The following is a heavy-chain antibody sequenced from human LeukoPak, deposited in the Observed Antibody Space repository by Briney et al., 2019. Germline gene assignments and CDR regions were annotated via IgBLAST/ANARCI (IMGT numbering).Heavy chain of an antibody. J-gene: IGHJ4*02. CDR2: ISDSGSSI. Sequence: PGGSLRLSCAASGFTFSDYYMSWIRQAPGKGLEWVSYISDSGSSIYYADSVEGRFTISRDNAKDSLYLQMNSLRAEDTAVYYCARDGWLYDFWSGPSDYWGRGTLVTVSS. CDR1: GFTFSDYY. CDR3: ARDGWLYDFWSGPSDY. D-gene: IGHD3-3*01. V-gene: IGHV3-11*04.